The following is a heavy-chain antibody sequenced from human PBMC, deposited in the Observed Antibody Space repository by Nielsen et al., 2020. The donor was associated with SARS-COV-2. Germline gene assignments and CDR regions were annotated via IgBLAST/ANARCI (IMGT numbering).Heavy chain of an antibody. CDR3: ASSQPPVGAGDY. D-gene: IGHD1-26*01. CDR2: IYHSGST. CDR1: GGSISSSNW. J-gene: IGHJ4*02. Sequence: SETLSLTCAVSGGSISSSNWWSWVRQPPGKGLEWIGEIYHSGSTNYNPSLKSRVTISVDKSKNQFSLKLSSVTAADTAVYYCASSQPPVGAGDYWGQGTLVTVSS. V-gene: IGHV4-4*02.